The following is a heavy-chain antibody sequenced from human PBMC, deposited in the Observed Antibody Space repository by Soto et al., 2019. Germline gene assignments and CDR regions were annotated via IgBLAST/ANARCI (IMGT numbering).Heavy chain of an antibody. CDR3: ARDHVPHYGMDV. J-gene: IGHJ6*02. V-gene: IGHV3-21*01. Sequence: GGSLRLSCAASGFTFSSYSMNWVRQAPGKGLEWVSSISSSSSYIYYADSVKGRFTISRDNAKNSLYLQMNSLRAEDTAVYYCARDHVPHYGMDVWGQGTTVTVSS. CDR1: GFTFSSYS. CDR2: ISSSSSYI.